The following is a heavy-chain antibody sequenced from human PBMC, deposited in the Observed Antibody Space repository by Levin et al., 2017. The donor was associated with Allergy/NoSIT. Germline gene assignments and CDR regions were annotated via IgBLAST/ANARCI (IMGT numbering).Heavy chain of an antibody. V-gene: IGHV3-30*04. J-gene: IGHJ5*02. CDR1: GFTFSSYA. CDR3: ASDGLLLWFGDFSWFDP. Sequence: GGSLRLSCAASGFTFSSYAMHWVRQAPGKGLEWVAVISYDGSKKYYADSVKGRFTISRDNSKNTLYFQMNSLRTEDTAVYYCASDGLLLWFGDFSWFDPWGQGTLVTVSS. D-gene: IGHD3-10*01. CDR2: ISYDGSKK.